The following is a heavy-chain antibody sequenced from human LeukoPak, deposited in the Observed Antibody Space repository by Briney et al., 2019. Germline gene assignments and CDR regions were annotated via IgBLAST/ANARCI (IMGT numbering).Heavy chain of an antibody. CDR2: IYSGGST. CDR1: GFTVSSNY. V-gene: IGHV3-53*01. CDR3: AGLAAGMMDRDDY. J-gene: IGHJ4*02. Sequence: GGSLRLSCAASGFTVSSNYMSWVRQAPGKGLEWVSVIYSGGSTYYADSVKGRFTISRDNSKNTLYLQMNSLRAEDTAVYYCAGLAAGMMDRDDYWGQGTLVTVSP. D-gene: IGHD6-13*01.